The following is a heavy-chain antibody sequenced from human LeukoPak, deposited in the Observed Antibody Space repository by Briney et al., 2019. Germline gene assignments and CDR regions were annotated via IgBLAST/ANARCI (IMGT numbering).Heavy chain of an antibody. Sequence: GESPKISCQTSGYTFSGYWIAWVRQMPGKGLEWMGIIYPADSADKYSPAFQGQVINSADKSLTTAYLQGSSLKASDTAIYYCARHAAPGGAFFYYAVDVWGQGTTVVVSS. CDR3: ARHAAPGGAFFYYAVDV. J-gene: IGHJ6*02. V-gene: IGHV5-51*01. D-gene: IGHD3-10*01. CDR1: GYTFSGYW. CDR2: IYPADSAD.